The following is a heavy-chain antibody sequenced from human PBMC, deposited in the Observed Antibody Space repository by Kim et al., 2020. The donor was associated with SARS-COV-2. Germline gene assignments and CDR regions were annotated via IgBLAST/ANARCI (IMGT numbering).Heavy chain of an antibody. CDR1: GYTFTSYA. CDR2: INAGNGNT. D-gene: IGHD3-10*01. J-gene: IGHJ6*02. V-gene: IGHV1-3*01. CDR3: ARDMGATMVRGVLYYYYGMDV. Sequence: ASVKVSCKASGYTFTSYAMHWVRQAPGQRLEWMGWINAGNGNTKYSQKFQGRVTITRDTSASTAYMELSSLRSEDTAVYYCARDMGATMVRGVLYYYYGMDVWGQGTTVTVSS.